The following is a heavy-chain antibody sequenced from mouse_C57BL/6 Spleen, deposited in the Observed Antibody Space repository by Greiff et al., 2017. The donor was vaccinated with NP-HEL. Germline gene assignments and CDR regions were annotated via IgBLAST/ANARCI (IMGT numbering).Heavy chain of an antibody. J-gene: IGHJ2*01. Sequence: EVKLMESGGGLVKPGGSLKLSCAASGFTFSSYAMSWVRQTPEKRLEWVATISDGGSYTYYPDNVKGRFTISRDNAKNNLYLQMSHLKSEDTAMYYCARELAFDYWGQGTTLTVSS. V-gene: IGHV5-4*01. CDR1: GFTFSSYA. CDR2: ISDGGSYT. CDR3: ARELAFDY.